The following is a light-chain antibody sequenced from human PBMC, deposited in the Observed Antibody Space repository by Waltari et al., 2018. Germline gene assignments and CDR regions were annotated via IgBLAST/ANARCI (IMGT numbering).Light chain of an antibody. CDR1: QSVDSN. V-gene: IGKV3-15*01. CDR2: GAS. J-gene: IGKJ1*01. CDR3: QQYNNWPPWT. Sequence: EIVMTQSPDTLSVPPGESATLACRASQSVDSNLAWYQQKPGQAPRLLIYGASTRAAGIPARFSGSGSGTEFTLTISSLQSEDFAVYYCQQYNNWPPWTFGQGTKVEIK.